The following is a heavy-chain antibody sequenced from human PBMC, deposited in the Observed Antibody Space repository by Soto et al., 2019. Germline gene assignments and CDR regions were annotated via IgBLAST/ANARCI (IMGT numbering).Heavy chain of an antibody. V-gene: IGHV4-4*08. J-gene: IGHJ6*02. D-gene: IGHD1-26*01. CDR3: HARGPLPTAGNGEYYYYGMDV. CDR1: GASITQYY. CDR2: VSSTGST. Sequence: SETLSLTCTVSGASITQYYWNWIRQSPGKGLEWIVSVSSTGSTVYNPSLTSRVTVSLDTSKNQFSLKLSSVTAADTAVYYCHARGPLPTAGNGEYYYYGMDVWGQGTTVTVSS.